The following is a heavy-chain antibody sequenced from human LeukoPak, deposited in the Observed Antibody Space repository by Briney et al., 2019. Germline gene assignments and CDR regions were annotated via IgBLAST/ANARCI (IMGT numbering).Heavy chain of an antibody. CDR3: ARGDYDFWSGYPYYFDY. V-gene: IGHV1-18*01. J-gene: IGHJ4*02. Sequence: GASVKVSCKASGYTFTSYGISWVRQAPGQGLEWMGWFSAYNGNTNYAQKLQGRVTMTTDTSTSTAYMELRSLRSDDTAVYCCARGDYDFWSGYPYYFDYWGQGTLVTVSS. CDR2: FSAYNGNT. CDR1: GYTFTSYG. D-gene: IGHD3-3*01.